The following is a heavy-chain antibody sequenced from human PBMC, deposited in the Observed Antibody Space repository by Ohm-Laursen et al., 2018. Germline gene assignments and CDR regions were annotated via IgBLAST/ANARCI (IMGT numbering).Heavy chain of an antibody. Sequence: SLRLSCAASGFIFSSFAMHWVRQAPGKGLEWVALISNDGSNKYYADSVKGRFTISRDNSKNTLNLQMNSLRTEDTAVYYCAGDPGDADTFDYWGQGTLVTVSS. V-gene: IGHV3-30*03. CDR2: ISNDGSNK. J-gene: IGHJ4*02. D-gene: IGHD2-21*01. CDR1: GFIFSSFA. CDR3: AGDPGDADTFDY.